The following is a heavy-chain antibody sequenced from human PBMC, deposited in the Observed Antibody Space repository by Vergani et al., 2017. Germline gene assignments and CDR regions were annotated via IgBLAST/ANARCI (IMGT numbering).Heavy chain of an antibody. CDR2: ISDSGGST. V-gene: IGHV3-23*01. Sequence: EVQLLESGGGLVQPGGSLRLSCTASGFSFSTYAMSWIRQTPMKGLEWVSGISDSGGSTYYADSVKGRFTISRDNSKNTLYLQMNSLRAEDTAVYYCAKETEWELTGAFDIWGQGTMVTVSS. CDR1: GFSFSTYA. D-gene: IGHD1-26*01. CDR3: AKETEWELTGAFDI. J-gene: IGHJ3*02.